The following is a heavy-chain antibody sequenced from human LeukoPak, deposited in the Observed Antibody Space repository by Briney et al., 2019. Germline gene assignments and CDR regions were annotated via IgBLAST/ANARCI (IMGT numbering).Heavy chain of an antibody. CDR2: ISSSSSYI. D-gene: IGHD2-2*01. CDR1: GFTFSSYS. Sequence: GGSLRLSCAASGFTFSSYSMNWVRQAPGKGLEWVSSISSSSSYIYYADSVKGRFTISRDNAKNSLYLQMNSLRAEDTAVYYCAREFKGLYSTTGYYYYYYMDVWGKGTTVTVSS. V-gene: IGHV3-21*01. CDR3: AREFKGLYSTTGYYYYYYMDV. J-gene: IGHJ6*03.